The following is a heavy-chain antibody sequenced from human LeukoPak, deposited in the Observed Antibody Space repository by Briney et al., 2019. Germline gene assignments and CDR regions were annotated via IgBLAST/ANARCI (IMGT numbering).Heavy chain of an antibody. D-gene: IGHD3-10*02. V-gene: IGHV4-59*01. J-gene: IGHJ4*02. CDR3: ARVLSTGTRPYYFDY. Sequence: SETLSLTCTVSGGSISSYYWSWIRQPPGKGLEWIGYIYYSGSTNYNPSLKSRVTISVDTSKNQFSLKLSSVTAAYTAVYYCARVLSTGTRPYYFDYWGQGTLVTVSS. CDR2: IYYSGST. CDR1: GGSISSYY.